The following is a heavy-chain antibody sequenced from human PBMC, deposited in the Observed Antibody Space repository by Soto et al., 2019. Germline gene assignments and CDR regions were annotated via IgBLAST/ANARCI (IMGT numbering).Heavy chain of an antibody. CDR1: GFIFSNYW. Sequence: EVQLVESGGGLVQPGGSLRLSCAASGFIFSNYWMTWVRQGPGKGLEWVANIKLDGSEKYYVDSVKGRFTVSRDNAKNSLYLQMNSLRAEDTAVYYCARPWNIGYTTDAFDLWGQGTMVTVSS. D-gene: IGHD3-16*02. J-gene: IGHJ3*01. V-gene: IGHV3-7*01. CDR2: IKLDGSEK. CDR3: ARPWNIGYTTDAFDL.